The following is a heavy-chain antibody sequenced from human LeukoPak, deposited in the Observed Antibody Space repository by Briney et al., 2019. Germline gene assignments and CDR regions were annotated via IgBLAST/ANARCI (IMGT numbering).Heavy chain of an antibody. Sequence: ASVKVSCKASGYTFTGHYMHWVRQAPGQGLEWMGWINPNSGGTNYAQKFQGRVTMTRDTSISTAYMELSRLRSDDTAVYYCARYIALAAAGTGVTLWFYYGMDVWGQGTTVTVSS. V-gene: IGHV1-2*02. CDR2: INPNSGGT. CDR1: GYTFTGHY. J-gene: IGHJ6*02. CDR3: ARYIALAAAGTGVTLWFYYGMDV. D-gene: IGHD6-13*01.